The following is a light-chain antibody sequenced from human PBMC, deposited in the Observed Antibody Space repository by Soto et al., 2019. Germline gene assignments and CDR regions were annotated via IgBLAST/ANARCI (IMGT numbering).Light chain of an antibody. J-gene: IGKJ4*01. Sequence: EIVMTQSPATLSVSPGERATLSCRASQSVSNNLAWYQQKPGQAPRLLIYHASTGATGIPARFSCSGSGTKLTLHNRGVKSEDFAVYYCQQYNEWPLTFGGGTKVEIK. V-gene: IGKV3-15*01. CDR1: QSVSNN. CDR2: HAS. CDR3: QQYNEWPLT.